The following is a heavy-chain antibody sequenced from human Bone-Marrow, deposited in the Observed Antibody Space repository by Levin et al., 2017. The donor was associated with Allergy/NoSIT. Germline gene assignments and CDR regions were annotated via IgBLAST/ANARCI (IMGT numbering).Heavy chain of an antibody. CDR3: TSSPGDYDFDY. J-gene: IGHJ4*02. D-gene: IGHD4-17*01. CDR2: VNTDGSST. V-gene: IGHV3-74*01. Sequence: GGSLRLSCAASGFPFSGYWMHWVRQVPGKGLMWVSRVNTDGSSTAYADPVQGRFTISRDNAKKTLYLQMNSLRAEDTALYYGTSSPGDYDFDYWGQGTLVTVSS. CDR1: GFPFSGYW.